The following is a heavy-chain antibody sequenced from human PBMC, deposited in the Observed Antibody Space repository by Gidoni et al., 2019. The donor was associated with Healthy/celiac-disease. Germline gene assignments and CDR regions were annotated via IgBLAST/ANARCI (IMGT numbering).Heavy chain of an antibody. V-gene: IGHV3-21*01. D-gene: IGHD3-16*01. CDR3: ARGLRGAFDI. CDR1: GFTFSSYS. J-gene: IGHJ3*02. CDR2: ISSSSSYI. Sequence: EVQLVESGGGLVKPGGSLRLSWAASGFTFSSYSMNWVRQAPGKGLEWVSSISSSSSYIYYADSVKGRFTISRDNAKNSLYLQMNSLRAGDTAVYYCARGLRGAFDIWGQGTMVTVSS.